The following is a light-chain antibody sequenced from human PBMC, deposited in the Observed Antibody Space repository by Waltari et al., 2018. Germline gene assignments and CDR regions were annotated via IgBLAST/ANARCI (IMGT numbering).Light chain of an antibody. Sequence: DIVMTQSPDSLAVSLGERATINCKSSQSILYSSNNKNYLAWYQQKPGQPPKLLIYWASTRESGVPDRFSGSGSGTDFTLTISNLQAEDVAVYYCQHYYSIPRTFGPGTKVDIK. CDR1: QSILYSSNNKNY. J-gene: IGKJ3*01. V-gene: IGKV4-1*01. CDR3: QHYYSIPRT. CDR2: WAS.